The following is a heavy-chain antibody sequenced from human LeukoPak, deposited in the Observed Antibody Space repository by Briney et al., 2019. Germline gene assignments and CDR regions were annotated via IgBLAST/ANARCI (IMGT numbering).Heavy chain of an antibody. Sequence: GGSLRLSCAASGFTFSRYGMHWVREAPGKGLEGVAVISYDGSNKYYADSVQGRFTISRDNSKNTLYLQMNSLRAEDTAVYYCEREILTGYYRAAFDIWGQGTMVTVSS. J-gene: IGHJ3*02. CDR2: ISYDGSNK. D-gene: IGHD3-9*01. V-gene: IGHV3-30*03. CDR1: GFTFSRYG. CDR3: EREILTGYYRAAFDI.